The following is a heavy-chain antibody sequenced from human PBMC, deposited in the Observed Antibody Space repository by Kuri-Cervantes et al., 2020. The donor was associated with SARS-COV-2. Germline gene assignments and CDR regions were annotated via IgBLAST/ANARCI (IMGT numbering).Heavy chain of an antibody. D-gene: IGHD6-13*01. V-gene: IGHV4-30-4*01. Sequence: SETLSLTCTVSGGSISGGDYYWSWIRQPPGRGLEWIGHIFYSGSTYYNPSLKSRVTISVDTSKNQFSLKLISVTAADTAVYYCARARRIAAAKPQNWFDPWDQGTLVTAPQ. CDR3: ARARRIAAAKPQNWFDP. CDR2: IFYSGST. J-gene: IGHJ5*02. CDR1: GGSISGGDYY.